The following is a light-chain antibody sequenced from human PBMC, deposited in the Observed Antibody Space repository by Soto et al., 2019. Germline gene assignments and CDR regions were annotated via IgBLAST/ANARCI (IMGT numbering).Light chain of an antibody. J-gene: IGKJ1*01. CDR3: QHLNSYPRT. CDR2: AAS. CDR1: QCISSY. V-gene: IGKV1-8*01. Sequence: AIRMTHSPSSLSASTGSRFSITCRASQCISSYLDWYQKKKGKAPKLLIYAASTLQSGVPSRLRGSGYGTDLTITISSMKPEDSATYYCQHLNSYPRTFGHGTQVDI.